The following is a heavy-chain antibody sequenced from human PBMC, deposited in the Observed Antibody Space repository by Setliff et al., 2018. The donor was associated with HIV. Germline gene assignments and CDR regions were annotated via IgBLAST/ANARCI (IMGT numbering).Heavy chain of an antibody. J-gene: IGHJ4*02. V-gene: IGHV3-74*01. Sequence: PWGSLRLSCAASGFTLSSYWMHWVFQAPGKGLVWVSRINNDGSRTSYADSVKGRFTISRDNAKNTLYLQMNSLSAEDTAMYYCARDPAPYGDFDYWGQGTLVTVSS. CDR1: GFTLSSYW. CDR3: ARDPAPYGDFDY. D-gene: IGHD4-17*01. CDR2: INNDGSRT.